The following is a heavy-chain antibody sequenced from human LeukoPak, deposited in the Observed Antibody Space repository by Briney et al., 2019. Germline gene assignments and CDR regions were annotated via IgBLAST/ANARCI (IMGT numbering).Heavy chain of an antibody. CDR2: IYTSGRT. V-gene: IGHV4-61*02. J-gene: IGHJ4*02. CDR1: GGSISSGSYY. CDR3: ARAGDYGDYHYFDY. D-gene: IGHD4-17*01. Sequence: SETLSLTCTVSGGSISSGSYYWTWIRQPAEKGLEWIGRIYTSGRTNYNPSLKSRVTISVDTSKNRFSLKLSSVTAADTAVYYCARAGDYGDYHYFDYWGQGTLVTVSS.